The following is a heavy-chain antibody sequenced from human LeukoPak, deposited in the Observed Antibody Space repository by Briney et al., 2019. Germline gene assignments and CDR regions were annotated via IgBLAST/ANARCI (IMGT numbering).Heavy chain of an antibody. D-gene: IGHD2-2*01. CDR1: GYSISSGYY. Sequence: PSETLSLTCAVSGYSISSGYYWGWIRQPPGKGLEWIGSIYHSGSTYYNPSLKSRVTISVDTSKNHFSLKLSSVTAADTAVYYCAGGLAYCSSTSCHDYWGQGTLVAVSS. V-gene: IGHV4-38-2*01. CDR2: IYHSGST. J-gene: IGHJ4*02. CDR3: AGGLAYCSSTSCHDY.